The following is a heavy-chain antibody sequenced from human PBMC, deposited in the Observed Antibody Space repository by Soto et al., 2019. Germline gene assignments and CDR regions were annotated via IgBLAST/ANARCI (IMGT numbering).Heavy chain of an antibody. CDR1: GFTFSSYA. CDR2: ISGSGGST. CDR3: AAGEGVPAAMGY. V-gene: IGHV3-23*01. Sequence: EVQLLESGGGLVQPGGSLRLSCAASGFTFSSYAMSWVRQAPGKGLEWVSAISGSGGSTYYADSVKGRFTISSDNSKNTLYLQMKSLRAEDTAVYYCAAGEGVPAAMGYWGQGTLVTVSS. D-gene: IGHD2-2*01. J-gene: IGHJ4*02.